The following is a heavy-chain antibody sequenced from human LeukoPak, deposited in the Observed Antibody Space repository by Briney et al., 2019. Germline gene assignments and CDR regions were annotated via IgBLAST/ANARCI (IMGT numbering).Heavy chain of an antibody. CDR2: IWYDGSNK. Sequence: GRSLRLSCEASGFTFSTYGMHWVRQAPGKGLEWVAVIWYDGSNKNYADSVKGRFTISRDNSKNTLYLQMNSLRAEDTAVYYCARDLYSGSYFWGQGTLVTVSS. V-gene: IGHV3-33*01. J-gene: IGHJ4*02. CDR1: GFTFSTYG. CDR3: ARDLYSGSYF. D-gene: IGHD1-26*01.